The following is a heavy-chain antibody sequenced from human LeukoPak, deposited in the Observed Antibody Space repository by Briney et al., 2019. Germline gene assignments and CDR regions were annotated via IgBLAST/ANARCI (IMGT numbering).Heavy chain of an antibody. V-gene: IGHV1-18*04. CDR3: ARAGTEYYDFWSGYSPLGMDV. CDR1: GYTFTGYY. Sequence: ASVKVSCKASGYTFTGYYMHWVRQAPGQGLEWMGWISAYNGNTNYAQKLQGRVTMTTDTSTSTAYMELRSLRSDDTAVYYCARAGTEYYDFWSGYSPLGMDVWGQGTTVTVSS. J-gene: IGHJ6*02. CDR2: ISAYNGNT. D-gene: IGHD3-3*01.